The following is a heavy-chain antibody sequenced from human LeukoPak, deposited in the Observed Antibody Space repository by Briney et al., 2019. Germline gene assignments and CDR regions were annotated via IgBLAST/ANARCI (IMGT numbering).Heavy chain of an antibody. CDR1: GGSISTYY. CDR2: ISSSGST. D-gene: IGHD6-6*01. Sequence: SETLSLTCTVSGGSISTYYWTWIRQPAGKGLEWIGRISSSGSTNYNPSLKSLVTMSVDTSKNQFSLKLTSVTAADTAVYYCAREGRSSSSGYWGQGTLVTVSS. J-gene: IGHJ4*02. CDR3: AREGRSSSSGY. V-gene: IGHV4-4*07.